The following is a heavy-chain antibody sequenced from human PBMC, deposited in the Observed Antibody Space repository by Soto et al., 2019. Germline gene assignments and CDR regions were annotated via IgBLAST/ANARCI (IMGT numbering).Heavy chain of an antibody. CDR3: ARDKITGLFDY. CDR2: INHSGST. Sequence: QVQLQQWGAGLLKPSETLSLTCAVYGGSFSGYYWTWIRQPPGTGLAWIGEINHSGSTNYNPSLKSRFTISVDTSKNQFSLKLTSVTAADTAVYYCARDKITGLFDYWGQGTLVTVSS. CDR1: GGSFSGYY. J-gene: IGHJ4*02. V-gene: IGHV4-34*01. D-gene: IGHD2-8*02.